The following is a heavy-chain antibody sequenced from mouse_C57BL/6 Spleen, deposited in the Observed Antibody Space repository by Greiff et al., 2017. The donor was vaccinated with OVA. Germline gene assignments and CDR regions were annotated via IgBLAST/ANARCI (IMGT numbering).Heavy chain of an antibody. Sequence: LVEPGASVKLSCKASGYTFTEYTIHWVKQRSGQGLEWIGWFYPGSGSIKYNEKFKDKATLTADKSSSTVYMELSRLTSEDSAVYFCARHEEGKVTTVGFDYWGQGTTLTVSS. CDR3: ARHEEGKVTTVGFDY. CDR2: FYPGSGSI. D-gene: IGHD1-1*01. CDR1: GYTFTEYT. V-gene: IGHV1-62-2*01. J-gene: IGHJ2*01.